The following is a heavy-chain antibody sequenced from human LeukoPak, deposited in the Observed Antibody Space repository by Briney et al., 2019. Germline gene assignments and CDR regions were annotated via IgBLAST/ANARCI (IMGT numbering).Heavy chain of an antibody. CDR3: AKDPYRSGSYSPRGYFDY. CDR1: GFTFSSYA. D-gene: IGHD1-26*01. J-gene: IGHJ4*02. CDR2: ISGSGGST. Sequence: GGSLRLSCAASGFTFSSYAMSWVRQAPGKGLEWVSAISGSGGSTYYADSVKGRFTISRDNSKNTLYLQMNSLRAEDTAVYYCAKDPYRSGSYSPRGYFDYWGQGTLVTVSP. V-gene: IGHV3-23*01.